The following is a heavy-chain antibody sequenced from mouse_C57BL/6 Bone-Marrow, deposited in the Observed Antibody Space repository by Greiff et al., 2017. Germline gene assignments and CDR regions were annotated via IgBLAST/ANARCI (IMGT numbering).Heavy chain of an antibody. D-gene: IGHD4-1*01. CDR2: IHPNSGST. CDR3: ARDPHLGTDY. Sequence: QVQLQQPGAELVKPGASVKLSCKASGYTFTSYWMHWVKQRPGQGLEWIGMIHPNSGSTNYNEKFKSKATLTVDKSSSTAYMQLSSLTSEDAAVYYCARDPHLGTDYWGQGTTLTVSS. V-gene: IGHV1-64*01. CDR1: GYTFTSYW. J-gene: IGHJ2*01.